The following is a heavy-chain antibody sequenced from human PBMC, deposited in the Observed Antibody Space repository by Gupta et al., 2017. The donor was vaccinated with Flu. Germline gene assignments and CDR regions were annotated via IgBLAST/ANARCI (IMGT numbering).Heavy chain of an antibody. CDR3: ARQGETGF. Sequence: QVRLVQSGAEAKKPGASLKVSCKASGYTFTDYYIHWVRHAPGQGLEWMGWINPKNGGTNYAQKFQGRVTLTRDTSFNTAYMELSSLKSDDTAVYYCARQGETGFWGQGTLVTGPS. D-gene: IGHD1-14*01. V-gene: IGHV1-2*02. J-gene: IGHJ4*02. CDR1: GYTFTDYY. CDR2: INPKNGGT.